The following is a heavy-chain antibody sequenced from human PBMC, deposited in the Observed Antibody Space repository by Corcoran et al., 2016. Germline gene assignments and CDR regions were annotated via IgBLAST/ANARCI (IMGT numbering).Heavy chain of an antibody. CDR1: GFTFSSYS. CDR3: ARELRHPLGYCSGGSCERGYGMDV. J-gene: IGHJ6*02. D-gene: IGHD2-15*01. Sequence: EVQLVESGGGLVQPGGSLRLSCAASGFTFSSYSMNWVRQAPGKGLEWVSYISSSSSTIYYADSVKGRFTISRDNAKNSLYLQMNSLRDEETAVYYCARELRHPLGYCSGGSCERGYGMDVWGQGTTVTVSS. V-gene: IGHV3-48*02. CDR2: ISSSSSTI.